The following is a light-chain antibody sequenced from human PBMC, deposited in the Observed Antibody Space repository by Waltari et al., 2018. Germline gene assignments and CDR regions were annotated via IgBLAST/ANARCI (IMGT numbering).Light chain of an antibody. V-gene: IGLV1-40*01. Sequence: QSLLTQPPSVSGAPGQRITISCTGSRSNIGAGYEVHWYQQFPGTPPKLLIFGSIKRASWVPDRFSGSKSGTSASLAITGLQPEDEADYYCQSYDSSLTGFWVFGGGTKLTVV. J-gene: IGLJ3*02. CDR1: RSNIGAGYE. CDR2: GSI. CDR3: QSYDSSLTGFWV.